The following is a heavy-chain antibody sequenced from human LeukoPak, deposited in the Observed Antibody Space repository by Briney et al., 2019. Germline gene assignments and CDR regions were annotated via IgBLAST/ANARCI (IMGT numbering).Heavy chain of an antibody. CDR2: INAGNGNT. V-gene: IGHV1-3*03. J-gene: IGHJ4*02. CDR1: GYTFTSYA. CDR3: ARALLLWFGEPLGY. Sequence: ASVKVSCKASGYTFTSYAMHWVRQAPGQRLEWMGWINAGNGNTKYSQEFQGRVTITRDTSASTAYMELSSLRSEDVAVYYCARALLLWFGEPLGYWGQGTLVTVSS. D-gene: IGHD3-10*01.